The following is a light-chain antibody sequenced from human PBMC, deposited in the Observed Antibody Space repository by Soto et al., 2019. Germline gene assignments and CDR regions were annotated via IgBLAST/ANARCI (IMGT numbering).Light chain of an antibody. CDR3: SSYTSSSTFYV. Sequence: QSALTQPASVSGSPGQSITISCTGTNSDVGGYNYVSWYQQHPGKAPKLMIYEVSNRPSGVSNRFSGSNSGNTASLTISGLQAEDEADYYCSSYTSSSTFYVFGTGTKVTVL. V-gene: IGLV2-14*01. J-gene: IGLJ1*01. CDR1: NSDVGGYNY. CDR2: EVS.